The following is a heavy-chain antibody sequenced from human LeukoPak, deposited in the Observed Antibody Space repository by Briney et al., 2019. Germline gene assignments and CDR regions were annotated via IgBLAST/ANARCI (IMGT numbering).Heavy chain of an antibody. CDR2: INTNTGSP. V-gene: IGHV7-4-1*02. D-gene: IGHD2-2*01. J-gene: IGHJ5*02. CDR1: GYTFTSYA. Sequence: ASVKVSCKASGYTFTSYAMNWVRQAPGQGLEWMGWINTNTGSPTYAQGFTGRFVFSLDTSVSTAYLQISRLKAEDTAVYYCARSAVGYCSSTSCGQHNWFDPWGQGTLVTVSS. CDR3: ARSAVGYCSSTSCGQHNWFDP.